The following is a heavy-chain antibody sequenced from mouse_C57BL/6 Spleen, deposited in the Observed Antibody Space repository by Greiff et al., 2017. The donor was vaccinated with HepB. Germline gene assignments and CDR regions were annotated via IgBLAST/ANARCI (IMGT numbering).Heavy chain of an antibody. CDR1: GFTFSDYG. V-gene: IGHV5-17*01. CDR3: ASARDGYYAMDY. CDR2: ISSGSSTI. J-gene: IGHJ4*01. D-gene: IGHD2-3*01. Sequence: EVQLVESGGGLVKPGGSLKLSCAASGFTFSDYGMHWVRQAPEKGLEWVAYISSGSSTIYYADTLKDRFTISRDNAKNTLFLQMTSLRSEDTAMYYCASARDGYYAMDYWGQGTSVTVSS.